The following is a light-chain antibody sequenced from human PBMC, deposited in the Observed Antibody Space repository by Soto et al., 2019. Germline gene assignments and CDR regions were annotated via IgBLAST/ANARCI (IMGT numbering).Light chain of an antibody. CDR1: QSIRSSH. CDR2: ATS. J-gene: IGKJ4*01. V-gene: IGKV3-20*01. CDR3: QQYDSLPLP. Sequence: EIVLTQSPGTLSLSPGERATLSCRASQSIRSSHLAWYQQKPGQAPRVLIYATSSRATGIPDRFGGSGSGTDFTLTISRLEPEDFAVYHCQQYDSLPLPFGGGTKVEIK.